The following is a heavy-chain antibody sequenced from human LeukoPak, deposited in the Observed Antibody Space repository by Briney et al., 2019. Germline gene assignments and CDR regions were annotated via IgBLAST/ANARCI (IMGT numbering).Heavy chain of an antibody. CDR3: ARDIELST. D-gene: IGHD3-16*02. CDR2: ISYSGYNA. V-gene: IGHV3-23*01. CDR1: GFTSSISA. Sequence: PGGPLRLSCAASGFTSSISAMSWVRHAPGRGLDWVSLISYSGYNAYYAASVRGRFTISRDTSTDTLYLHMHSLRAEDTAIYDCARDIELSTWGLGTMVTVSS. J-gene: IGHJ3*01.